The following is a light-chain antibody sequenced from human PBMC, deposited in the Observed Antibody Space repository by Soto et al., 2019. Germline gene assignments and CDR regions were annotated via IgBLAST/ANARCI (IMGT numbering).Light chain of an antibody. CDR3: QQYGSSPRT. CDR2: NTS. CDR1: PTVSSRD. Sequence: EVVLTQSPGTLSLSPGERATLSCRASPTVSSRDLAWYQQKPGQAPRLLIYNTSSRATGIPDRFSGSGSGTDFTLTINRLEPEDFAVYYCQQYGSSPRTFGQGTKVDIK. J-gene: IGKJ1*01. V-gene: IGKV3-20*01.